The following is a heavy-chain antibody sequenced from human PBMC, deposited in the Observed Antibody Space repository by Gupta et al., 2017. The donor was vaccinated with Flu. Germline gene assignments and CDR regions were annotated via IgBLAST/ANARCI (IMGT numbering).Heavy chain of an antibody. Sequence: QVQLVESGGGVVQPGSSLRLSCAASGFTFSSYGMHWVRQAPGKGLEWVAVISYDGSNKYYADSVKGRFTISRDNSKNTLYLQMNSLRAEDTAVYYCAKDQVAAAGFFDYWGQGTLVTVSS. J-gene: IGHJ4*02. V-gene: IGHV3-30*18. CDR3: AKDQVAAAGFFDY. D-gene: IGHD6-13*01. CDR1: GFTFSSYG. CDR2: ISYDGSNK.